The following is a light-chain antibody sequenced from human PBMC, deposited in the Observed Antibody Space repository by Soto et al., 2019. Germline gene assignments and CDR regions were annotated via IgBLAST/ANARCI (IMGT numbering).Light chain of an antibody. Sequence: IGFTQSPDTLSLSPGGSAPLSCSASQSVRSSYLAWYQQTPGQTPRLLIYAASSGATGIPDRFSGSGSGTDFSLTISRLEAEDFAVYYCQQYGSSPRTFGQGTKVDI. CDR1: QSVRSSY. V-gene: IGKV3-20*01. CDR3: QQYGSSPRT. CDR2: AAS. J-gene: IGKJ1*01.